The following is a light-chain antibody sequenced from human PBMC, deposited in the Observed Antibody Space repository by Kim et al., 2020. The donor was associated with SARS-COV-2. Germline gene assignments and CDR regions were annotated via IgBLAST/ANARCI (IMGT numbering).Light chain of an antibody. V-gene: IGLV3-21*04. Sequence: SYELTQPPSVSVAPGKTARITCGGKNIGSKSVHWYQQKPGQAPVLVIYYDSDRPSGIPERFSGSNSGNTATLTISRVEAWDEADYYCQVWDSSSDHRVFGGGNQLTVL. CDR3: QVWDSSSDHRV. CDR2: YDS. CDR1: NIGSKS. J-gene: IGLJ3*02.